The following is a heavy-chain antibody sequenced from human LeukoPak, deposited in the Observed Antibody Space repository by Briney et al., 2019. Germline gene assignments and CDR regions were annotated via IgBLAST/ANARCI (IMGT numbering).Heavy chain of an antibody. V-gene: IGHV1-18*01. CDR2: ISAYNGGT. CDR1: GYTFSSYG. Sequence: ASVKVSCKASGYTFSSYGISWVRQAPGQGLEWMGWISAYNGGTHYAQKFQGRVTMTTDTSTSTAYMELRSLRSDDTAMYYCARRGGKNYGDYLLYYYYMDVWGKGTTVTVSS. D-gene: IGHD4-17*01. J-gene: IGHJ6*03. CDR3: ARRGGKNYGDYLLYYYYMDV.